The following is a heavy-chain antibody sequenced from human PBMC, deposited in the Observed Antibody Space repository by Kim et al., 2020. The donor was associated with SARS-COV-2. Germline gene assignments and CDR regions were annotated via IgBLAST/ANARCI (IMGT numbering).Heavy chain of an antibody. D-gene: IGHD1-1*01. CDR2: ISSHSIYI. V-gene: IGHV3-21*01. Sequence: GGSLRLSCAASGFSFSRYSMNWVRQAPGKGLEWVSTISSHSIYIYYADSVQGRFTIHRDNAKNSLWLEMNSLRAEDTAMYYCTIDLSTGRPGGFDYWGLGTLVTVSS. CDR3: TIDLSTGRPGGFDY. J-gene: IGHJ4*02. CDR1: GFSFSRYS.